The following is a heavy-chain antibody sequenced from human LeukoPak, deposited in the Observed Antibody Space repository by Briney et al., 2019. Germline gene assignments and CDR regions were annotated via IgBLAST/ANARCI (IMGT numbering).Heavy chain of an antibody. CDR1: GYTFTGYY. D-gene: IGHD5-12*01. V-gene: IGHV1-2*02. CDR3: ARADPRVATGVRVDY. Sequence: ASVKVSCKASGYTFTGYYMHWVRQAPGQGLEWMGWINPNSGGTNYAQKFQGRVTMTRDTSISTAYMELSRLRSDDTAVYYRARADPRVATGVRVDYWGQGTLVTVSS. CDR2: INPNSGGT. J-gene: IGHJ4*02.